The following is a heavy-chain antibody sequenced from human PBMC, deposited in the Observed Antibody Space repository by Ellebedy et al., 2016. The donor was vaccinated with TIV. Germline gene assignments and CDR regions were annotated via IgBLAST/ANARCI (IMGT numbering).Heavy chain of an antibody. J-gene: IGHJ4*02. D-gene: IGHD4-17*01. Sequence: AASVKVSCKASGGTFSNYAISWVRQAPGQGLEWMGRINPLLGVASYAQKFQGRLTIIADTATSTDYMELSSLTYEDTAVYYCAADYGDNVAEDWGQGTLITVSS. V-gene: IGHV1-69*04. CDR1: GGTFSNYA. CDR2: INPLLGVA. CDR3: AADYGDNVAED.